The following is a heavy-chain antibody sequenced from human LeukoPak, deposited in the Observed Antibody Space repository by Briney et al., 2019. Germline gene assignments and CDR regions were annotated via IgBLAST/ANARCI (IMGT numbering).Heavy chain of an antibody. CDR1: GFTFSSYG. Sequence: PGGSLRLSCAASGFTFSSYGMRWVRQAPGKGLEWVAFIRYDGSNKYYADSVKGRFTISRDNSKNTLYLQMNSLRAEDTAVYYCAKDLVILMVYAKNWFDPWGQGTLVTVSS. V-gene: IGHV3-30*02. D-gene: IGHD2-8*01. CDR3: AKDLVILMVYAKNWFDP. J-gene: IGHJ5*02. CDR2: IRYDGSNK.